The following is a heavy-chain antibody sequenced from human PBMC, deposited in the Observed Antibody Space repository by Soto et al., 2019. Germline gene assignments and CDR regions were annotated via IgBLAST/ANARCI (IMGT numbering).Heavy chain of an antibody. CDR2: IYPDDSDT. V-gene: IGHV5-51*01. Sequence: GESLKISCKGAGYSFTIYWIVWVRQMPGKGLEWMGIIYPDDSDTRYNPSFQGHVTISADKSINTAYLQWSSLEASDTAMYYCARHWPQQPLDPWGQGTLVTVSS. J-gene: IGHJ5*02. D-gene: IGHD6-13*01. CDR3: ARHWPQQPLDP. CDR1: GYSFTIYW.